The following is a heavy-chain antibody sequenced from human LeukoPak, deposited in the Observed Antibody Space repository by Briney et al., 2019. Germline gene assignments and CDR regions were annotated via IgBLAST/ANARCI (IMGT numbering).Heavy chain of an antibody. J-gene: IGHJ4*02. CDR2: IYYSGST. V-gene: IGHV4-39*01. CDR3: ARHPLGYSNYYADY. D-gene: IGHD4-11*01. Sequence: SETLSLTCAVYGGSFSSYYWGWIRQPPGKGLEWIGSIYYSGSTYYNPSLKSRVTRSVDTSKDRFSLKLSSVTAADTAVYYCARHPLGYSNYYADYWGQGTLVTVSS. CDR1: GGSFSSYY.